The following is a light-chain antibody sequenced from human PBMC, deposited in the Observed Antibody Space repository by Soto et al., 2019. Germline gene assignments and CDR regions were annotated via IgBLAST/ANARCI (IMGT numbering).Light chain of an antibody. CDR3: RHYHGWVKS. Sequence: EIVMTQSPATLSVSPGGRATLSCRPSQSVGNRLAWYQQKPGQAPRLLIYDVSTRATGVPDRFSGSESGTEFTLTISSLQSEDLAVYYGRHYHGWVKSFGQGTKLEIK. CDR1: QSVGNR. CDR2: DVS. V-gene: IGKV3-15*01. J-gene: IGKJ2*01.